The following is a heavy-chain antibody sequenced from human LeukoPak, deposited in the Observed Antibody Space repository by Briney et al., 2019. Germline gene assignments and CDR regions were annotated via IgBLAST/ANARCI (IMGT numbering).Heavy chain of an antibody. J-gene: IGHJ3*01. Sequence: GGSLRLSCAASGFTFSDYYMSWIRQAPGKGLEWVSYISSSGSTIYYADSVKGRFTISRDDAKNSLCLQMNSLRAEDTAVYFCARDFGPRLYAFDVWGQGTMITVSS. CDR3: ARDFGPRLYAFDV. CDR1: GFTFSDYY. D-gene: IGHD3-16*01. V-gene: IGHV3-11*04. CDR2: ISSSGSTI.